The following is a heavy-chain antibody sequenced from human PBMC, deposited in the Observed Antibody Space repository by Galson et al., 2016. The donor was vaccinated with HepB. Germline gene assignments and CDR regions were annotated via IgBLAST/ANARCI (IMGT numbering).Heavy chain of an antibody. CDR2: IYHSGST. J-gene: IGHJ5*02. CDR3: ARDLVEYSSSSRSNRNNWFDP. CDR1: GGSISSHNW. Sequence: ETLSLTCAVSGGSISSHNWWSWVRQPPGKGLEWIGEIYHSGSTNYNPSLKSRVIISVDKSKNQFSLKLNSVTAADTAVYYCARDLVEYSSSSRSNRNNWFDPWGLGTLVTVSS. V-gene: IGHV4-4*02. D-gene: IGHD6-6*01.